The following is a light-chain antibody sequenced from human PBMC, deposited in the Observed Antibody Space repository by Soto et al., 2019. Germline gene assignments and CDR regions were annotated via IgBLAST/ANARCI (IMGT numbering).Light chain of an antibody. CDR2: GNT. CDR3: LSFDSSLSVV. Sequence: QSVLTQPPSVCGAPGQRVTISCTGSSSNIGAGYDVHWYQQLPGRAPKLLIYGNTNRPSGVPDRFSGSKSGTSASLAITGLQAEDEADYYCLSFDSSLSVVFGGGTQLTVL. V-gene: IGLV1-40*01. J-gene: IGLJ2*01. CDR1: SSNIGAGYD.